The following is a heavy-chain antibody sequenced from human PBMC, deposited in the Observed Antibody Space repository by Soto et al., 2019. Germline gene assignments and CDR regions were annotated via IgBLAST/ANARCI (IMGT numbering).Heavy chain of an antibody. D-gene: IGHD6-19*01. Sequence: ASVKVSCKASGYTFTSYYMHWVRQAPGQGLEWMGIINPSGGSTSYAQKFQGRVTMTRDTSTSTVYIELSSLRSEDTAVYYCARAGSSGWYGGGAYYFDYWGQGTLVTVSS. V-gene: IGHV1-46*01. CDR1: GYTFTSYY. J-gene: IGHJ4*02. CDR3: ARAGSSGWYGGGAYYFDY. CDR2: INPSGGST.